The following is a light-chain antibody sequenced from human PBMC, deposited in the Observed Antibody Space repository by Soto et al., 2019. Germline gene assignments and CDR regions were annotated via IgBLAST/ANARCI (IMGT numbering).Light chain of an antibody. J-gene: IGLJ3*02. CDR3: SSYVGNNNLV. CDR1: FNDVGGYNY. V-gene: IGLV2-8*01. CDR2: EVY. Sequence: QSALTQPPSASGSPGQSVTISCTGTFNDVGGYNYVSWYQQHPGKAPKVIIYEVYKRPSGVPERFSGSKSGKTAPLTVSGLQADDEADDYCSSYVGNNNLVFGGGSKLTVL.